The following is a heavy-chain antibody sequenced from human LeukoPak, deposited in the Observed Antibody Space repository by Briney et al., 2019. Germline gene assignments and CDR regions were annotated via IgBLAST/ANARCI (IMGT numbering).Heavy chain of an antibody. Sequence: SETLSLTCTVSGYSISSGYYWGWIRQPPGKGLEWIGSIYHSGSAYYNPSLKSRVTISVDTSKNQFSLKLSSVTAADTAVYFCARGPYSYDSSGAFDIWGQGTMVTVSS. CDR1: GYSISSGYY. CDR3: ARGPYSYDSSGAFDI. J-gene: IGHJ3*02. CDR2: IYHSGSA. D-gene: IGHD3-22*01. V-gene: IGHV4-38-2*02.